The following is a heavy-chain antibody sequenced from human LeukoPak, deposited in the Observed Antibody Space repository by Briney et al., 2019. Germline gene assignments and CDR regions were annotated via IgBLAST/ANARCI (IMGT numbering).Heavy chain of an antibody. CDR1: GFTFSSYW. CDR2: IKQDGSEK. V-gene: IGHV3-7*01. CDR3: TREGGSTDAGF. J-gene: IGHJ4*02. Sequence: PGGSLRLSCAGSGFTFSSYWMSWVRQVPGKGLEWVANIKQDGSEKYYVDSVKGRFAISRDNAKNSLYLQMNSLRDDDTAVYYCTREGGSTDAGFWGQGTLVTVSS. D-gene: IGHD5/OR15-5a*01.